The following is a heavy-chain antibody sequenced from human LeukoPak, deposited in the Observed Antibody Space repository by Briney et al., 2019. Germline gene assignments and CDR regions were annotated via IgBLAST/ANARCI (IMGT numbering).Heavy chain of an antibody. D-gene: IGHD5-12*01. CDR1: GFTLSSSA. CDR3: AKSRSGYALFDY. V-gene: IGHV3-23*01. CDR2: VSGSGDTT. Sequence: GGSLRLSCTASGFTLSSSAMDWVRQAPGKGLEWVSAVSGSGDTTYYADSVKGRFTISRDNSKNTLYLQMDSLRAEDTAVYYCAKSRSGYALFDYWGQGTLVTVSS. J-gene: IGHJ4*02.